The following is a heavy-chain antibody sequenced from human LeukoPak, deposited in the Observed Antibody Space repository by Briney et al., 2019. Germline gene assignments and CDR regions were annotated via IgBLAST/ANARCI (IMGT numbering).Heavy chain of an antibody. CDR1: GGTFSSCA. V-gene: IGHV1-69*13. CDR3: ARGPPDRDGSLYYYYYYMDV. CDR2: IIPIFGTA. J-gene: IGHJ6*03. Sequence: SVKVSCKASGGTFSSCAISWVRQAPGQGLEWMGGIIPIFGTANYAQKFQGRVTITADESTSTAYMELSSLRSEDTAVYYCARGPPDRDGSLYYYYYYMDVWGKGTTVTVSS. D-gene: IGHD3-10*01.